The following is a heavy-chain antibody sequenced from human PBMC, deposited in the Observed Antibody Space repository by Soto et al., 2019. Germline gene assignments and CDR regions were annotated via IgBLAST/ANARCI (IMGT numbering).Heavy chain of an antibody. V-gene: IGHV4-30-2*01. Sequence: QLQLQESGSGLVKPSQTLSLTCAVSGGSISSGGYSWSWIRQPPGKGLEWIGYIYHSGSTYYNPSLKSRVTISVDRSKNQFALKRSSVTAADKAGYYCARGSLSDYGGNSPNSDYWGQGTLVTVSA. CDR2: IYHSGST. J-gene: IGHJ4*02. CDR1: GGSISSGGYS. D-gene: IGHD4-17*01. CDR3: ARGSLSDYGGNSPNSDY.